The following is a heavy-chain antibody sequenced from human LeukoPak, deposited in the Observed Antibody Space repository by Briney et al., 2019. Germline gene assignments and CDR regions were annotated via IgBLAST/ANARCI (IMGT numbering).Heavy chain of an antibody. V-gene: IGHV1-2*02. Sequence: ASVKVSCKASGGTFSSYYMHWVRQAPGQGLEWMGWINPNSGGTNYAQKFQGRVTMTRDTSISTAYMELSRLGSDDTAVYYCARDLKQYQLLGSDYWGQGTLVTVSS. J-gene: IGHJ4*02. CDR1: GGTFSSYY. CDR3: ARDLKQYQLLGSDY. CDR2: INPNSGGT. D-gene: IGHD2-2*01.